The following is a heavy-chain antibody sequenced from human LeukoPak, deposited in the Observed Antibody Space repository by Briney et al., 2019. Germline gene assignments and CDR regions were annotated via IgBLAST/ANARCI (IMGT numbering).Heavy chain of an antibody. CDR1: GYTFTSYG. J-gene: IGHJ4*02. D-gene: IGHD3-3*01. CDR2: ISAYNGNT. CDR3: ARGRSQRFLEWGFDY. V-gene: IGHV1-18*01. Sequence: GASVKVSCKASGYTFTSYGISWVRQAPGQGLEWMGWISAYNGNTNYAQKLQGRVTMTTDTSTSTAYMELRSLRSDDTAVYYCARGRSQRFLEWGFDYWGQGTLVTVSS.